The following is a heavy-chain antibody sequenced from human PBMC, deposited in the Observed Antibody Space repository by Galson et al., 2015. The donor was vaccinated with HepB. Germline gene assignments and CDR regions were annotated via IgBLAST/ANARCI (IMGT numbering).Heavy chain of an antibody. Sequence: SLRLSCAASGFTFSNYWMRWVRQAPRKGLEWVANIKEDGSEKYYVDSVKGRFTISRDNAKNSLYLQMNSLRAEDTAVYYCARSWYVDATRKWEVLRFGIDVWGQGTTVTVSS. J-gene: IGHJ6*02. CDR3: ARSWYVDATRKWEVLRFGIDV. CDR1: GFTFSNYW. D-gene: IGHD1-26*01. CDR2: IKEDGSEK. V-gene: IGHV3-7*01.